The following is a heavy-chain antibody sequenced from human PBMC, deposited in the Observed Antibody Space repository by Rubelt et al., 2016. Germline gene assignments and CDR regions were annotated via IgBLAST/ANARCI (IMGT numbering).Heavy chain of an antibody. D-gene: IGHD2-2*01. V-gene: IGHV3-74*01. Sequence: HWVRQAPGTGLEWVSCINNDGTTTSYAASVKGRFTISRDNAKNTLYLQMNSLRAEDTAVYYCAREWKYQREGMDVWGQGTTVTVSS. CDR2: INNDGTTT. J-gene: IGHJ6*02. CDR3: AREWKYQREGMDV.